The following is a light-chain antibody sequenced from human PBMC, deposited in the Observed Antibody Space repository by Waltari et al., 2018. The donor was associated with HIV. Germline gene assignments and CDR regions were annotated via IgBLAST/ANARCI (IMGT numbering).Light chain of an antibody. CDR2: EFF. CDR1: TRDVGAYNY. V-gene: IGLV2-8*01. J-gene: IGLJ2*01. CDR3: TSYAGRNTFV. Sequence: QSALTQPPSASGSPGQSVTISCTGITRDVGAYNYFPWYQQHPGKAPKLMMYEFFKRPSGVPDRFSGSKSGNTASLTVSGLQAEEEADYYCTSYAGRNTFVFGGGTKLTVL.